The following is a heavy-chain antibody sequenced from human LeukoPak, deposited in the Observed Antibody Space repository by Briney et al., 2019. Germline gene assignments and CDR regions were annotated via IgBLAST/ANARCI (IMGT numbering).Heavy chain of an antibody. CDR1: GGSISSSSYY. V-gene: IGHV4-39*01. Sequence: SETLSLTCTVSGGSISSSSYYWGWFGQPPGRGLEWIGSIYYSGSTYYNPSLKSRVTISVDTSKNQFSLKLSSVTAADTAVYYCARLQYCSGGSCYSGGTYFDYWGQGTLVTVSS. CDR3: ARLQYCSGGSCYSGGTYFDY. D-gene: IGHD2-15*01. J-gene: IGHJ4*02. CDR2: IYYSGST.